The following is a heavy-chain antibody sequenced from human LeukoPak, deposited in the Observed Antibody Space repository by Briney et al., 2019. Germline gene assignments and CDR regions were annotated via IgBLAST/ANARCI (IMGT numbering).Heavy chain of an antibody. CDR2: INHSGST. J-gene: IGHJ4*02. V-gene: IGHV4-34*01. CDR1: GGSFSGYY. Sequence: SETLSLTCVVYGGSFSGYYWSRIRQPPGKELEWIGEINHSGSTNYNPSLKSRVTISVDTSKNQFSLKLSSVTAADTAVYYCARDYYDSSGYYGIDYWGQGTLVTVSS. CDR3: ARDYYDSSGYYGIDY. D-gene: IGHD3-22*01.